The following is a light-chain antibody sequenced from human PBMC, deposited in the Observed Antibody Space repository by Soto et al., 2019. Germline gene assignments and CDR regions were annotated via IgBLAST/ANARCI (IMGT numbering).Light chain of an antibody. J-gene: IGKJ1*01. V-gene: IGKV3-15*01. CDR2: GAS. CDR3: QQYNNRPPRT. Sequence: EIEMTQSPATMSVSPGERVTLSCRASESVSSDLAWYQQKFGQAPRLLIYGASVRATGIPARFSGRGSGTEFTLTISSLQSEDFAVYYCQQYNNRPPRTFGQGTKVDIK. CDR1: ESVSSD.